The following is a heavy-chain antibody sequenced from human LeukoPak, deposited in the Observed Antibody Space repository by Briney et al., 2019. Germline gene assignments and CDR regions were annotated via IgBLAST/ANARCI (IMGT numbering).Heavy chain of an antibody. CDR3: AKFALRYCSGGSCHPFDY. CDR2: INSEGRST. CDR1: GFTFSRYW. Sequence: GGSLRLSFAASGFTFSRYWMHWVRQAPGKGLGWVSRINSEGRSTNDADSVKGRFIISRDNSKNTLYLQMNSLRAEETAVYYCAKFALRYCSGGSCHPFDYWGQGTLVTVSS. V-gene: IGHV3-74*01. J-gene: IGHJ4*02. D-gene: IGHD2-15*01.